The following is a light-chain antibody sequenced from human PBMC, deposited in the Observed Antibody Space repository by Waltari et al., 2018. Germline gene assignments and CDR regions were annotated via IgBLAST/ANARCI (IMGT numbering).Light chain of an antibody. CDR3: AAWDDSLSGLV. V-gene: IGLV1-47*01. Sequence: QSVLTQPPSASGTPGQKVTISCNGSRSHIGSNYVYWYQPFPGTAPKLLIFKNNQRPSGVPDRVSDSKPGTSASLAINGLRSEDEADYYCAAWDDSLSGLVLGGGTKVTVL. CDR1: RSHIGSNY. CDR2: KNN. J-gene: IGLJ3*02.